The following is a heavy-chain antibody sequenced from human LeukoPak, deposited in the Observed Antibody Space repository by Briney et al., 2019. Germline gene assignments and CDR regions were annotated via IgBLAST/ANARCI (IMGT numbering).Heavy chain of an antibody. J-gene: IGHJ3*02. Sequence: SETLSLTCTVSGGSISSYYWSWIRQPAGKGLEWIGRIYPSGSTNYNPSLKSRVTISVDTSKNQLSLKLRSVTAADTAVYHCVRLQPNTGEWAFDIWGQGTMVSVSS. D-gene: IGHD1-1*01. CDR1: GGSISSYY. CDR2: IYPSGST. V-gene: IGHV4-4*07. CDR3: VRLQPNTGEWAFDI.